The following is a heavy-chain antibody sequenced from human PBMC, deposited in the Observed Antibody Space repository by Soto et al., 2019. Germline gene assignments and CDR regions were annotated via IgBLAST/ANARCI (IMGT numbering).Heavy chain of an antibody. Sequence: ASVKVSCKASGYTFTSYGISWGRQAPGQGLEWMGWISAYNGNTNYAQKLQGRVTMTTDTSTSTAYMELRSLRSDETAVYYCARVGQQLVHYYYGMDVWGQGTTVTVSS. CDR3: ARVGQQLVHYYYGMDV. J-gene: IGHJ6*02. CDR1: GYTFTSYG. CDR2: ISAYNGNT. D-gene: IGHD6-13*01. V-gene: IGHV1-18*04.